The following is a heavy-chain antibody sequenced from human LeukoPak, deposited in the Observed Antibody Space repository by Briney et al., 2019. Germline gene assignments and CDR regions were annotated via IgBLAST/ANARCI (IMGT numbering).Heavy chain of an antibody. Sequence: GASVKVSCKASGYTFTRYDINWVRQATGQGLEWMGWMNPNSGNTGYAQKFQGRVTMTRNTSISTAYMELSSLRSEDTAVYYCASFSSTRGGYAFDIWGQGTMVTVSS. V-gene: IGHV1-8*01. D-gene: IGHD2-2*01. CDR3: ASFSSTRGGYAFDI. CDR2: MNPNSGNT. J-gene: IGHJ3*02. CDR1: GYTFTRYD.